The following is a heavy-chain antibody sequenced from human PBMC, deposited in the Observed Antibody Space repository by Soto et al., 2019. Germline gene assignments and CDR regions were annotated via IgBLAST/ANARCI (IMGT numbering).Heavy chain of an antibody. V-gene: IGHV1-8*02. CDR3: ARGQLATLTDF. CDR1: GYTFTDFD. CDR2: MNPNTGNT. Sequence: ASVKVSCKASGYTFTDFDINWVRQATGQGLEWMGWMNPNTGNTRCAQKFQGRLIMTRDTSMNTAYMEMASLTSEDTAVYYCARGQLATLTDFWGQGTLVTVSS. J-gene: IGHJ4*02.